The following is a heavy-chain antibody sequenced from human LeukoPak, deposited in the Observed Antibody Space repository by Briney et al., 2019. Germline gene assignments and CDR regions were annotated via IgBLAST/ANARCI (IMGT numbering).Heavy chain of an antibody. J-gene: IGHJ3*02. V-gene: IGHV4-34*01. Sequence: SETLSLSCAVCGGSFSGYYWSWIRQHPGKGLEWIGEINHSGSTNYNPSLKSRVTISVDTSKNQFSLKLSSVTAADTAVYYCAKRPDAFDIWGQGTMVTVSS. CDR1: GGSFSGYY. CDR3: AKRPDAFDI. CDR2: INHSGST.